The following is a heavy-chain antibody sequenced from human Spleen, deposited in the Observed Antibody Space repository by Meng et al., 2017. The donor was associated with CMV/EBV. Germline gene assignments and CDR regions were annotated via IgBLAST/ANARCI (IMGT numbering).Heavy chain of an antibody. D-gene: IGHD5-12*01. Sequence: SLRLSFCASGFSFSNYDMHWVRQSPGKGLEWVALIRPDGGNKYYADSLKGRFTISRDNAKNSLYLQMNSLRAEDTAVYYCASGLGIPWGQGTLVTVSS. CDR1: GFSFSNYD. J-gene: IGHJ5*02. CDR2: IRPDGGNK. CDR3: ASGLGIP. V-gene: IGHV3-30*02.